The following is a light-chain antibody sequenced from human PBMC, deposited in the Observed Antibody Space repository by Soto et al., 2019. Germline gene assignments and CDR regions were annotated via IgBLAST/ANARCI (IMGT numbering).Light chain of an antibody. CDR1: QSISTY. CDR2: ATS. V-gene: IGKV1-39*01. J-gene: IGKJ4*01. CDR3: QQSYSTRKVT. Sequence: IQMTQSPSSLFASLGDRVTITCRASQSISTYLNWYQQKPGKAPKLLIYATSSWQRWVPSTFSGSGSKTELNLTINSVQPEDLATYYCQQSYSTRKVTFDGGTTVDIK.